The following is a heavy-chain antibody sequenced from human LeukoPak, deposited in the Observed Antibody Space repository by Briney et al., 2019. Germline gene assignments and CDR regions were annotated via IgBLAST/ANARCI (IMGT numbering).Heavy chain of an antibody. J-gene: IGHJ4*02. Sequence: ASVKVSCKASGYTFTGYYMHWVRQAPGQGLEWMGWINPNSEGTNYALKFQGRVTMTRDTSIRTAYMELSRLRSDDTAVYYCARQGYSGYDYDYWGQGTLVTVSS. CDR1: GYTFTGYY. CDR2: INPNSEGT. D-gene: IGHD5-12*01. CDR3: ARQGYSGYDYDY. V-gene: IGHV1-2*02.